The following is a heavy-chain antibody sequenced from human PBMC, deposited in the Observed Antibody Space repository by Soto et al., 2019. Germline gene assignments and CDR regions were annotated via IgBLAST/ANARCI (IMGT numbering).Heavy chain of an antibody. CDR2: ISGSGGST. V-gene: IGHV3-23*01. J-gene: IGHJ4*02. Sequence: GVSLRLSFAASGFTFSSHAMSWVRQAPGKGLEWVSAISGSGGSTYYADSVKGRFTISRDNSKNTLYLQMNSLRAEDTAVYYCAKGRLMVPYWGQGTLVTVSS. D-gene: IGHD2-8*01. CDR3: AKGRLMVPY. CDR1: GFTFSSHA.